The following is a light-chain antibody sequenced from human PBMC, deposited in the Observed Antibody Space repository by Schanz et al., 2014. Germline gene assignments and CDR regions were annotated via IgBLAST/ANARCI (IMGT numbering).Light chain of an antibody. CDR2: DVT. J-gene: IGLJ3*02. CDR3: TSYISSSFFWV. Sequence: QSALTQPPSASGSPGQSVTISCTGTSSDIGRYNYVSWYQHHPGKAPKLLIYDVTKRPSGVPDRFSGSKSGNTAFLTVSGLQAEDEADYYCTSYISSSFFWVFGGGTKLT. V-gene: IGLV2-8*01. CDR1: SSDIGRYNY.